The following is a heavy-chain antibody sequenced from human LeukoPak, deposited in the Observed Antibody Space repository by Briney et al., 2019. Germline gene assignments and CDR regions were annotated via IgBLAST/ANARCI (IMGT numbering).Heavy chain of an antibody. CDR2: IYHSGST. J-gene: IGHJ5*02. Sequence: PSETLSLTCAVSGGSLSSGGYSWSWVRQPPGKGLEWIGYIYHSGSTYYNPSLKSRVTISVDRSKNQFSLKLSSVTAADTAVYYCARARGPNWFDPWGQGTLVTVSS. V-gene: IGHV4-30-2*01. CDR1: GGSLSSGGYS. CDR3: ARARGPNWFDP. D-gene: IGHD1-26*01.